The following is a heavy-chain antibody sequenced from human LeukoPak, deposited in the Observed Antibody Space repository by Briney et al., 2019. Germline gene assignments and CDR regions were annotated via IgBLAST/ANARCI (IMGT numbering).Heavy chain of an antibody. D-gene: IGHD6-19*01. CDR3: ARLTGSSGWYYFAY. Sequence: SESLSLTCTVSGGSISSISYYWGWVRQPPGKGLGWIGSIYYSGSTYNNPSLKSRVTIYVDTSKNQFSLKLSSVTAADTAVYYCARLTGSSGWYYFAYWGEGTLVTVSS. CDR1: GGSISSISYY. J-gene: IGHJ4*02. V-gene: IGHV4-39*01. CDR2: IYYSGST.